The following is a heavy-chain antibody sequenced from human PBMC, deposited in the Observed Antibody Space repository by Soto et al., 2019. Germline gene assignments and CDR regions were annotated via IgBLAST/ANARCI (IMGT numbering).Heavy chain of an antibody. D-gene: IGHD3-10*01. CDR1: GGSISSGDYY. CDR2: IYYSGST. CDR3: ASPLWFGDLLSTNGFDP. Sequence: QVQLQESGPGLVKPSQTLSLTCTVSGGSISSGDYYWSWIRQPPGKGLEWIGYIYYSGSTYYNPSLKSRVSISVASSKNQCTWKLSSVTAADTDVYSSASPLWFGDLLSTNGFDPWGQGTLVTVSS. J-gene: IGHJ5*02. V-gene: IGHV4-30-4*01.